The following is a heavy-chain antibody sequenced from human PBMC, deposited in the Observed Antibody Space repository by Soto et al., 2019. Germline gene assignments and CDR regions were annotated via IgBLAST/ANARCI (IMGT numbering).Heavy chain of an antibody. CDR3: ARARPCGGDCYLGAFDI. CDR2: IWYDGSNK. J-gene: IGHJ3*02. Sequence: GGSLRLSCAASGFTFSSYGMHWVRQAPGKGLEWVAVIWYDGSNKYYADSVKGRFTISRDNSKNTLYLQMNSLRAEDTAVYYCARARPCGGDCYLGAFDIWGQGTMVTVSS. V-gene: IGHV3-33*01. D-gene: IGHD2-21*02. CDR1: GFTFSSYG.